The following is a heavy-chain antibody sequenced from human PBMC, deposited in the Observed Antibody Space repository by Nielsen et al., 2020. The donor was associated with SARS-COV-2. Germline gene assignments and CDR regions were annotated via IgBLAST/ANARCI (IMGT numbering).Heavy chain of an antibody. CDR2: IDPSDSYT. J-gene: IGHJ6*03. CDR3: ARLSLIAVADPMTHYYYYYYMDV. D-gene: IGHD6-19*01. V-gene: IGHV5-10-1*01. Sequence: VRQMPGKGLEWMGRIDPSDSYTNYSPSFQGHVTISADKSISTAYLQWSSLKASDTAMYYCARLSLIAVADPMTHYYYYYYMDVWGKGTTVTVSS.